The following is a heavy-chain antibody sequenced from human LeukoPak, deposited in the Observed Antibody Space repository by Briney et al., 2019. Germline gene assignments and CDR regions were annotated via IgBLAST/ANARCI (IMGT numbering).Heavy chain of an antibody. Sequence: SETLSLTCTVSGVSISSYYWSWIRQPPGKGLGWIGYIYYSGSTNYNPSLKSRVTISVDTSKNQFSLKLSSVTAADTAVYYCARLWSSYDSSGSYSFDYWGQGTLVTVSS. CDR2: IYYSGST. J-gene: IGHJ4*02. CDR3: ARLWSSYDSSGSYSFDY. V-gene: IGHV4-59*08. D-gene: IGHD3-22*01. CDR1: GVSISSYY.